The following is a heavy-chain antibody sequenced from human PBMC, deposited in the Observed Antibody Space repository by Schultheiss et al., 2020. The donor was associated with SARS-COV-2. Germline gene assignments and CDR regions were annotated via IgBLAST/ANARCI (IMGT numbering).Heavy chain of an antibody. CDR3: ARDTHLQLERGGYYYYYMDV. D-gene: IGHD1-1*01. CDR2: INHSGST. CDR1: GGSFSGYY. Sequence: SQTLSLTCAVYGGSFSGYYWSWIRQPPGKGLEWIGEINHSGSTNYNPSLKSRVTISVDTSKNQFSLKLSSVTAADTAIYYCARDTHLQLERGGYYYYYMDVWGKGTTVTVSS. V-gene: IGHV4-34*01. J-gene: IGHJ6*03.